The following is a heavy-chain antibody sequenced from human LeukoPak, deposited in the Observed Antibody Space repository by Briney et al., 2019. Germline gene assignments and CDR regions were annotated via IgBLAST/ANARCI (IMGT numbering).Heavy chain of an antibody. D-gene: IGHD3-22*01. V-gene: IGHV3-53*01. Sequence: GGSLRLSCAASGFTVSSNYMSWVRQAPGKGLEWVSVIYSGGSTYYADSVKGRFTISRDNAKNSLYLQMNSLRAEDTAVYYCARDQSLYYYDSSGYYPFDYWGQGTLVTVSS. J-gene: IGHJ4*02. CDR2: IYSGGST. CDR1: GFTVSSNY. CDR3: ARDQSLYYYDSSGYYPFDY.